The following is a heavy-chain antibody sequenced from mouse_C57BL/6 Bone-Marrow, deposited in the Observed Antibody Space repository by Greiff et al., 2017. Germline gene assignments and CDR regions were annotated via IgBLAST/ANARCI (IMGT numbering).Heavy chain of an antibody. CDR2: ISYDGSN. CDR1: GYSITSGYY. V-gene: IGHV3-6*01. J-gene: IGHJ4*01. D-gene: IGHD2-3*01. CDR3: ARDLYDGYPYYYAMDY. Sequence: ESGPGLVKPSQSLSLTCSVTGYSITSGYYWNWIRQFPGTKLEWMGYISYDGSNNYNPSLKNRISITRDTSKNQFFLKLNSVTTEDTATYYCARDLYDGYPYYYAMDYWGQGTSVTVSS.